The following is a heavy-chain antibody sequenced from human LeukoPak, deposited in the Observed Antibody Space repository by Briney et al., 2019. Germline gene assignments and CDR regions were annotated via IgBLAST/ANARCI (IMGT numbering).Heavy chain of an antibody. CDR1: GFTFSSYA. J-gene: IGHJ1*01. CDR3: ARSCGGDCYSNAEYFQH. V-gene: IGHV3-30*04. Sequence: GGSLRLSCAASGFTFSSYAMHWVRQAPGKGLERVAVISYDGSNKYYADSVKGRFTISRDNSKNTLYLQMNSLRAEDTAVYYCARSCGGDCYSNAEYFQHWGQGTLVTVSS. CDR2: ISYDGSNK. D-gene: IGHD2-21*02.